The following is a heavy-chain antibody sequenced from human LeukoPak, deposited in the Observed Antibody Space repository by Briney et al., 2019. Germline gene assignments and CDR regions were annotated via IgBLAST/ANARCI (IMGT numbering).Heavy chain of an antibody. CDR3: ARGRSEATGTRGDY. CDR1: GGSFSGYY. D-gene: IGHD1-7*01. V-gene: IGHV4-34*01. J-gene: IGHJ4*02. Sequence: SETLSLTCAVYGGSFSGYYWSWIRQPPGKGLEWIGEINHSGSTNYNPSLKSRVTISVDTSKNQFSLKLSSVTAADTAVYYCARGRSEATGTRGDYWSQGTLVTVSS. CDR2: INHSGST.